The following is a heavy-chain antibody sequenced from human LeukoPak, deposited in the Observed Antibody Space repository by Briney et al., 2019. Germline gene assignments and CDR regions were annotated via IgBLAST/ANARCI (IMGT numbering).Heavy chain of an antibody. CDR3: ARKYSSGWYIRWFDP. J-gene: IGHJ5*02. Sequence: GGSLRLSCAASGFTFSSYEMNWVRQAPGKGLEWVSYISSSGSTIYYADSVKGRFTISRDNAKNSLYLQMNSLRAEDTAVYYCARKYSSGWYIRWFDPWGQGTLVTVSS. V-gene: IGHV3-48*03. D-gene: IGHD6-19*01. CDR1: GFTFSSYE. CDR2: ISSSGSTI.